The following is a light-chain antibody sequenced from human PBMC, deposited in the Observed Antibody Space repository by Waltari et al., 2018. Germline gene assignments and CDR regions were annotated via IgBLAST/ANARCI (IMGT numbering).Light chain of an antibody. V-gene: IGKV3-11*01. Sequence: EIVLTQSPATLSLSPGERATLSCRASQSVSHYLAWYQQKPGQAPRLLIYNASNRATGIPARFSGSGSGTDFTLTISSLEPEDFAVYYCQRRSNWPLTFGGGTKVEIK. CDR3: QRRSNWPLT. CDR1: QSVSHY. CDR2: NAS. J-gene: IGKJ4*01.